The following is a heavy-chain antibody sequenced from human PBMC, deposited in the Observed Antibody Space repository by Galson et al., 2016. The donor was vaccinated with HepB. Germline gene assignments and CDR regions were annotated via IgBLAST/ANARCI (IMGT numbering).Heavy chain of an antibody. D-gene: IGHD4-17*01. J-gene: IGHJ4*02. CDR1: GFTFSSYA. Sequence: SPRLSCAASGFTFSSYAMTWVRQAPGKGLEWVSVITSGGSTYYAASVKGRFTISRDNAKKSLFLQMNSLRVEDTAVYYCARDDETYGDPDFWGQGTLVTVSS. CDR3: ARDDETYGDPDF. V-gene: IGHV3-23*01. CDR2: ITSGGST.